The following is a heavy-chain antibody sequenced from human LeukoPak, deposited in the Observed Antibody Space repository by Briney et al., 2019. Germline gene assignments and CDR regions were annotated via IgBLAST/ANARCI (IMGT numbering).Heavy chain of an antibody. V-gene: IGHV3-7*01. J-gene: IGHJ3*02. D-gene: IGHD4/OR15-4a*01. CDR1: RFTLSSYA. Sequence: GESLRLSCAASRFTLSSYAMHWVRQAPGKGLEWVANIKQDGSEKYYVDSVKGRFTISRDNAKNSLYLQMNSLRAEDTAVYYCARANYLLDDLDIWGQGTMVTVSS. CDR3: ARANYLLDDLDI. CDR2: IKQDGSEK.